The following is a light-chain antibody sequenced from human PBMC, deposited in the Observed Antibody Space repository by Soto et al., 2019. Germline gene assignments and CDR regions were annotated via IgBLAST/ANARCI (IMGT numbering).Light chain of an antibody. J-gene: IGKJ1*01. CDR1: QSVSSD. CDR2: AAS. CDR3: QQYNNYPRT. Sequence: EIVMTQSPATLSVSPVERATLSCRASQSVSSDLAWYQQKPGQAPRLLIYAASTRPTGIPARFSGSGSGTEFTLTISSLQSEDFAVYYCQQYNNYPRTFGQGTKVDIK. V-gene: IGKV3-15*01.